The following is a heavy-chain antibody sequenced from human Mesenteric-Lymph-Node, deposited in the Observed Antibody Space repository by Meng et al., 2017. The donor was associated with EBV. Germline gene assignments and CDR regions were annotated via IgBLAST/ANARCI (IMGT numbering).Heavy chain of an antibody. J-gene: IGHJ4*02. V-gene: IGHV3-21*02. Sequence: EVQLVESGGGLVKPGGSRRLACADSGFTFSSYSMNWVRQAPGKGLEWVSSISGSSTYIYYADSVKGRFTISRDNAKNSLYLQMNSLRAEDTAVYYCASQLDRYTYGSRGYWGQGTLVTVSS. CDR2: ISGSSTYI. CDR1: GFTFSSYS. D-gene: IGHD5-18*01. CDR3: ASQLDRYTYGSRGY.